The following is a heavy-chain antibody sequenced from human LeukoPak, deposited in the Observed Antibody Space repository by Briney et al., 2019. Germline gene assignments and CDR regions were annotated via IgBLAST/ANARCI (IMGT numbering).Heavy chain of an antibody. CDR1: GYSISSGYY. V-gene: IGHV4-38-2*02. D-gene: IGHD4-23*01. CDR2: IYYSGST. Sequence: SETLSLTCTVSGYSISSGYYWGWIRQPPGKGLEWIGSIYYSGSTYYNPSLKSRVTISVDTSKNQFSLKLSSVTAADTAVYYCASLYGGNSPFDYWGQGTLVTVSS. J-gene: IGHJ4*02. CDR3: ASLYGGNSPFDY.